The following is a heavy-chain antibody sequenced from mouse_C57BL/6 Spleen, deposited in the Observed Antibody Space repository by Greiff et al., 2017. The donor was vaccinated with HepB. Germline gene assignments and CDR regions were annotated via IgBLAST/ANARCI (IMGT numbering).Heavy chain of an antibody. D-gene: IGHD1-1*01. V-gene: IGHV1-53*01. CDR1: GYTFTSYW. J-gene: IGHJ4*01. Sequence: QVQLKQPGTELVKPGASVKLSCKASGYTFTSYWMHWVKQRPGQGLEWIGNINPSNGGTNYNEKFKSKATLTVDKSSSTAYMQLSSLTSEDSAVYYCARSVWDYGSSYYAMDYWGQGTSVTVSS. CDR3: ARSVWDYGSSYYAMDY. CDR2: INPSNGGT.